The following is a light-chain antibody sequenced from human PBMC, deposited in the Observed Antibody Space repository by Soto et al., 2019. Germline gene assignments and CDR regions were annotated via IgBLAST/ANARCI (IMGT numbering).Light chain of an antibody. Sequence: QSALTQPASVSGSPGQSITISCTGTSTNGGNYNLVSWYQHHPGKAPKLMIYEVTKRPSGVSDRFSGSKSGNTASLTISGLQAEDEADYYCCSFGGSDVWFGFGSGTKVTVL. CDR3: CSFGGSDVWFG. J-gene: IGLJ1*01. CDR1: STNGGNYNL. CDR2: EVT. V-gene: IGLV2-23*02.